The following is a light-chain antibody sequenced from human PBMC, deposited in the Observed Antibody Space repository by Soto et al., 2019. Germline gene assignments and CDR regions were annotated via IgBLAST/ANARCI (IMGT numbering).Light chain of an antibody. J-gene: IGKJ5*01. CDR2: GAS. Sequence: DIQLTQSPSFLSASVGDRVTITCRASQGISSYLAWYQQKPRKAPEVLIFGASTLQSGVPSRFSGIGSGTEFTLTISSLQPEDFATYYCQQLMSYPITFGQGTRLEIK. CDR1: QGISSY. V-gene: IGKV1-9*01. CDR3: QQLMSYPIT.